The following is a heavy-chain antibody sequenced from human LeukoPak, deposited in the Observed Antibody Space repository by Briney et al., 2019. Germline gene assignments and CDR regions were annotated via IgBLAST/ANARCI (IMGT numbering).Heavy chain of an antibody. CDR1: GFTFSDYY. D-gene: IGHD6-13*01. CDR2: ISSSGSTI. V-gene: IGHV3-11*04. CDR3: ARGYSSSWYRNYYFDY. Sequence: GGSLRLSSAASGFTFSDYYMSWIRQAPGKGLEWVSYISSSGSTIYYADSVKGRFTISRDNAKNSLYLQMNSLRAEDTAVYYCARGYSSSWYRNYYFDYWGQGTLVTVSS. J-gene: IGHJ4*02.